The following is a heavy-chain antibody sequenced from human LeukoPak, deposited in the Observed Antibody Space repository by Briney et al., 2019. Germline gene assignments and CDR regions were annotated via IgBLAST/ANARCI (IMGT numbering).Heavy chain of an antibody. V-gene: IGHV3-21*01. J-gene: IGHJ4*02. Sequence: GGSLRLSCAASGFTFSSYALGWVRQAPGKGLEWVSSIINSSYIYYSDSVKGRFTISRDNIKNSLYLQMNSLRVEDTAVYYCARDRGYSGYAHGYWGQGTLVTVSS. D-gene: IGHD5-12*01. CDR2: IINSSYI. CDR3: ARDRGYSGYAHGY. CDR1: GFTFSSYA.